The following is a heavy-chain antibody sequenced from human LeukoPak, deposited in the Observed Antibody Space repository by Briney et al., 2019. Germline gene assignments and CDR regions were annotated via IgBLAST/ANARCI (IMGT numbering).Heavy chain of an antibody. Sequence: GGSLRLSCAASGFTFSSYSMNWVRQAPGKGLEWVSYISSSSSTIYYADSVKGRFTISRDNAKNSLYLQMNSLRAEDTAVYYCARSPVTLTRYYYYYMDVWGKGTTVTVSS. J-gene: IGHJ6*03. D-gene: IGHD1-14*01. CDR1: GFTFSSYS. CDR3: ARSPVTLTRYYYYYMDV. V-gene: IGHV3-48*01. CDR2: ISSSSSTI.